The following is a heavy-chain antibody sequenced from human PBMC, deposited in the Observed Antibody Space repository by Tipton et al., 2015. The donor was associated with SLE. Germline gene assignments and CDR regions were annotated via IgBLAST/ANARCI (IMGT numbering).Heavy chain of an antibody. CDR2: IYSGGST. D-gene: IGHD2-21*01. J-gene: IGHJ4*02. CDR3: ARGLGGDHIDY. CDR1: GFTVSSNY. Sequence: SLRLSCAASGFTVSSNYMSWVRQAPGKGLEWVSVIYSGGSTYYADSVKGRVTMTRDTSTSTVYMELSSLRSEDTAVYYCARGLGGDHIDYWGQGTLVTVSS. V-gene: IGHV3-53*05.